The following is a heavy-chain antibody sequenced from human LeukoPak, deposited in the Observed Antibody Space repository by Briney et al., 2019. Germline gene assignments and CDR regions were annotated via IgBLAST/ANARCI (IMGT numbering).Heavy chain of an antibody. J-gene: IGHJ4*02. CDR3: ARDLNYNLDF. V-gene: IGHV3-74*01. CDR1: GFTFSHSY. CDR2: IDNDGGT. D-gene: IGHD5-24*01. Sequence: GGSLRLSCAASGFTFSHSYMHWVRQAPGKGLVWVSRIDNDGGTSYADSVKGRFTITRDNAKNTLYLQMNSLRAEDTAPYYCARDLNYNLDFWGQGTLVTVSS.